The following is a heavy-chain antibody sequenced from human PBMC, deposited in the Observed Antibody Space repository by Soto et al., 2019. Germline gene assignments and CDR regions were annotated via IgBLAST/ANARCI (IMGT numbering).Heavy chain of an antibody. Sequence: EVQLVETGGGLIQPGGSLRLSCAASGFTVSSNYMSWVRQAPGKGLEWVSSISSSSSYIYYADSVKGRFTISRDNAKNSLYLQMNSLRAEDTAVYYCAVKGGYRYYYYGMDVWGQGTTVTVSS. CDR1: GFTVSSNY. CDR3: AVKGGYRYYYYGMDV. CDR2: ISSSSSYI. V-gene: IGHV3-21*01. D-gene: IGHD5-12*01. J-gene: IGHJ6*02.